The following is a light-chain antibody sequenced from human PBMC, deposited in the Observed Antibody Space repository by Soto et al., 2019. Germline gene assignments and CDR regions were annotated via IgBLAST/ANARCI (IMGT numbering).Light chain of an antibody. CDR3: QQHNGYWT. J-gene: IGKJ1*01. CDR1: QSISGS. V-gene: IGKV1-5*03. Sequence: DIQMTQSPSTLSASVGDRVTITCRASQSISGSLAWYQQKPGKSPKLLIYEASNLKSGVPSRFSGSGSGTEYSLTISSLQPDDSASYYCQQHNGYWTCGQGTRVEIK. CDR2: EAS.